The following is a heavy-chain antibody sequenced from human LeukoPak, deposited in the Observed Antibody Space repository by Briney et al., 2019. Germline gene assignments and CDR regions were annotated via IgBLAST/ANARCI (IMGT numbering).Heavy chain of an antibody. Sequence: PSETLSLTCTVSGGSISSSSYYWGWIRQPPGKGLEWIGSIYYSGSTYYNPSLKSRVTISVDTSKNQFSLKLSSVTAADTAVYYCASLRYGSGSYYFDYWGQGTLVTVSS. J-gene: IGHJ4*02. D-gene: IGHD3-10*01. CDR2: IYYSGST. CDR3: ASLRYGSGSYYFDY. CDR1: GGSISSSSYY. V-gene: IGHV4-39*01.